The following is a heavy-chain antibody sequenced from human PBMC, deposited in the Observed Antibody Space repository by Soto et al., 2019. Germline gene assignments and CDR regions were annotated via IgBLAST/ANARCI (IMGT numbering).Heavy chain of an antibody. CDR1: GYSFTNYY. J-gene: IGHJ4*02. Sequence: QVQLLQSGAEVKKPGASVKVSCKASGYSFTNYYIHWVRQAPGQGLEWMGIINPSSGGTTNAQKFQDRVTMTRDTSTSTVYMELSSLRSEDTAIYFCARSGGGVIDYWGQGTQVTVSS. D-gene: IGHD2-8*02. V-gene: IGHV1-46*01. CDR3: ARSGGGVIDY. CDR2: INPSSGGT.